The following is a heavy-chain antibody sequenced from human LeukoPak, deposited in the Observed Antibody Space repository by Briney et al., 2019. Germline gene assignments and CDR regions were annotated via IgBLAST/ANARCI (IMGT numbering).Heavy chain of an antibody. D-gene: IGHD3-3*01. CDR2: IKGKTDGGTT. CDR3: TIIHYDFWSGYYNYFDY. CDR1: GFTFSNAW. V-gene: IGHV3-15*01. Sequence: KAGGSLRLSCAASGFTFSNAWMSWVRQAPGKGLEWVGRIKGKTDGGTTDYAAPVKGRFTISRDDSKNTLYLQMNSLKTEDTAVYYCTIIHYDFWSGYYNYFDYWGQGTLVTVSS. J-gene: IGHJ4*02.